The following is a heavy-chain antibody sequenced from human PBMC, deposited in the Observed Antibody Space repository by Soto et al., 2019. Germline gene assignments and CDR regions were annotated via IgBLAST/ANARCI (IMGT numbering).Heavy chain of an antibody. V-gene: IGHV4-39*01. CDR3: AQGMLGDWYFDL. J-gene: IGHJ2*01. CDR2: MYSSGST. CDR1: GVSISSSSYY. Sequence: QLQLEESGPGLVKPSETLSLICTVSGVSISSSSYYWGRIRQPPGKGLEWIGNMYSSGSTYYNPSLKSRVTISVDSSKNRFSLKLNAVTAAETSVYYCAQGMLGDWYFDLWGRGTLVTVSS. D-gene: IGHD3-10*01.